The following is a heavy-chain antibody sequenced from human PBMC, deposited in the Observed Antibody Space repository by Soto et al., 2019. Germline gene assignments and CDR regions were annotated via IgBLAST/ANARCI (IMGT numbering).Heavy chain of an antibody. CDR2: IYPGDSDT. V-gene: IGHV5-51*01. CDR1: GYSFNPFW. J-gene: IGHJ6*01. Sequence: GESLKISCKGSGYSFNPFWIGWVRQMPWKGLEWMGIIYPGDSDTRYSPSFQGQVTISADKSISTAYLQWSSLKASDTAMYYCARRIAAAGPEKYGMDVWGQGTTVTVSS. CDR3: ARRIAAAGPEKYGMDV. D-gene: IGHD6-13*01.